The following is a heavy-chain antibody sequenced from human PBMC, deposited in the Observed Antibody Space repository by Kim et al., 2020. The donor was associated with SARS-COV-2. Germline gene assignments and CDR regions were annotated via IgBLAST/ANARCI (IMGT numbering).Heavy chain of an antibody. Sequence: KKHLASTVKDRFTNSRDNSKNTLYLQMNSLRAEDTAVYYCARETGDWFDPWGQGTLVTVSS. CDR3: ARETGDWFDP. J-gene: IGHJ5*02. V-gene: IGHV3-30*07. CDR2: KK. D-gene: IGHD2-21*01.